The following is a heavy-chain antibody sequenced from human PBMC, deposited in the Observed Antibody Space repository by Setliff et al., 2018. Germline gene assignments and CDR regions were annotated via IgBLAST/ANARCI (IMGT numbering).Heavy chain of an antibody. CDR1: GGTFSSYA. V-gene: IGHV1-18*01. CDR2: ISVYNGKT. CDR3: ATEKFPGDWGDY. J-gene: IGHJ4*02. D-gene: IGHD2-21*01. Sequence: ASVKVSCKASGGTFSSYAISWVRQATGQGLERMGWISVYNGKTKYAQKFQGRVTMTTDTSTRTAYMEVTSLRSDDTAVYYCATEKFPGDWGDYWGQGTLVTVSS.